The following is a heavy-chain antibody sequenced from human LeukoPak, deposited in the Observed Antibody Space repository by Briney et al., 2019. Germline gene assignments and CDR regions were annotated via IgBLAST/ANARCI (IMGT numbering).Heavy chain of an antibody. CDR2: SHYSGNS. J-gene: IGHJ4*02. CDR3: AREVEMATQFDY. D-gene: IGHD5-24*01. CDR1: GGSISSSSYY. V-gene: IGHV4-39*07. Sequence: SETLSLTCTVSGGSISSSSYYWGWIRQPPGKGLEWIGGSHYSGNSYYNPSLKSRVTISVDTSKNQLSLKLSSVTAADTAVYYCAREVEMATQFDYWGQGTLVTVSS.